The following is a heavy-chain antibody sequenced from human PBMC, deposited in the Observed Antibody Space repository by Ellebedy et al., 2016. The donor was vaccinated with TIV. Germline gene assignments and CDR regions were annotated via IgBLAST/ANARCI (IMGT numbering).Heavy chain of an antibody. V-gene: IGHV4-59*01. Sequence: SETLSLXCTVSGDSITDYYWSWIRQAPGKGLEWIGFFYHSGNTNSNPSLKSRVTMSMDTSKNHFSLKLTSVTAVDSAVYYCARDLGLIDAFDVWGQGTMVTVSS. D-gene: IGHD3-16*01. J-gene: IGHJ3*01. CDR2: FYHSGNT. CDR3: ARDLGLIDAFDV. CDR1: GDSITDYY.